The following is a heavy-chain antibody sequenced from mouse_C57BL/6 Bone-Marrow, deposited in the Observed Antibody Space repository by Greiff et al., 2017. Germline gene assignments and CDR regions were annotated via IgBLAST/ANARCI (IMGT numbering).Heavy chain of an antibody. J-gene: IGHJ1*03. Sequence: EVQVVESGGGLVKPGGSLKLSCAASGFTFSSYAMSWVRQTPEKRLEWVATISDGGSYTYYPDNVQGRFTITSDNAKNNLDLQMSHLKSEDTAMYYCARGHSNRYFDDWGTGTSVTVSS. CDR1: GFTFSSYA. CDR3: ARGHSNRYFDD. CDR2: ISDGGSYT. D-gene: IGHD2-5*01. V-gene: IGHV5-4*01.